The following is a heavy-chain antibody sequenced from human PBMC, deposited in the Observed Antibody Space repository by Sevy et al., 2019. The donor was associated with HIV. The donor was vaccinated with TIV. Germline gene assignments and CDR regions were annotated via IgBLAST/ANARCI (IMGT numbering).Heavy chain of an antibody. J-gene: IGHJ2*01. D-gene: IGHD6-13*01. CDR2: ISGRGGTS. Sequence: GGSLRLSCAASGFTFSSYAMSWVRLAPGKGLEWVAGISGRGGTSYYADSVKGRLTISRDNSKDTLYLQMHGLRVEDTAVYYCAKELFGAAAAFYWYFDLWGRRTMVTVSS. CDR3: AKELFGAAAAFYWYFDL. CDR1: GFTFSSYA. V-gene: IGHV3-23*01.